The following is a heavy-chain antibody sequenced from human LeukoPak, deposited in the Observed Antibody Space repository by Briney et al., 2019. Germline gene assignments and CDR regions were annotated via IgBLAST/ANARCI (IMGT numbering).Heavy chain of an antibody. V-gene: IGHV3-23*01. J-gene: IGHJ4*02. CDR3: AKCYRNSWYSDY. D-gene: IGHD6-13*01. CDR1: GFTFSSYA. CDR2: ISGSGST. Sequence: GGSLRLSCAASGFTFSSYAVSWVRQAPGKGLEWVSAISGSGSTYYADSVKGRFTISRDNSKNTLYLQMNSLRAEDTAVYYCAKCYRNSWYSDYWGQGTLVTVSS.